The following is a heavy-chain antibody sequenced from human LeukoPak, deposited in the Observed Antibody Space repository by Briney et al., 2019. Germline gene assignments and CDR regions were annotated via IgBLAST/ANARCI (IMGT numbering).Heavy chain of an antibody. Sequence: GGSLRVSCAASGFTFSSYSMNWVRQAPGKGLEWVSSISSSSSYICYADSVKGRFTISRDNAKNSLYLQMNSLRAEDTAVYYCARDYYDGSGYPGDDYWGQGTLVTVSS. CDR2: ISSSSSYI. D-gene: IGHD3-22*01. CDR3: ARDYYDGSGYPGDDY. V-gene: IGHV3-21*01. J-gene: IGHJ4*02. CDR1: GFTFSSYS.